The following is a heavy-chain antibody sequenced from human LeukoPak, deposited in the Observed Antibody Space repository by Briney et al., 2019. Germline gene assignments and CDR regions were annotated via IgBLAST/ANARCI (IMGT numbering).Heavy chain of an antibody. CDR3: ARGGSDYGPFDY. J-gene: IGHJ4*02. Sequence: GGSLGLSCAASGFTFSSYAMRWVRQAPGKGLEWVAVISYDGSNKYYADSVKGRFTISRDNSKNTLYLQMNSLRAEDTAVYYCARGGSDYGPFDYWGQGTLVTVSS. CDR2: ISYDGSNK. D-gene: IGHD4-17*01. CDR1: GFTFSSYA. V-gene: IGHV3-30-3*01.